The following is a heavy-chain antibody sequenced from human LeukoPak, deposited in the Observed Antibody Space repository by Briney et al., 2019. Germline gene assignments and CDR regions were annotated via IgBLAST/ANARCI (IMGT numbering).Heavy chain of an antibody. J-gene: IGHJ4*02. D-gene: IGHD2/OR15-2a*01. V-gene: IGHV5-51*01. CDR2: IYPHDFNV. CDR1: GYIFSNYW. CDR3: TRREYNDYWTAFPF. Sequence: GKSLKISCKTSGYIFSNYWIAWVRQTPGKGLEWMGIIYPHDFNVKYSPSFQGHVTISVDKSVSTAYLQWNTLKASDTATYFCTRREYNDYWTAFPFWGQGTEVAVSS.